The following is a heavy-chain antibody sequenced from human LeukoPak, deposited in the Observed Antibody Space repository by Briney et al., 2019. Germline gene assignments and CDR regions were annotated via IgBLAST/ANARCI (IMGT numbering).Heavy chain of an antibody. Sequence: GESLKISCKGPGYTFTNYWIGWVRQMPGKGLEWMGIIYPGDSYTRYSPSFQGQVTISADKSISTAFLQWSSLKASDTAIYYCARHGDWASGIYRSYYYDMDVWGQGTTVTVSS. CDR1: GYTFTNYW. J-gene: IGHJ6*02. CDR3: ARHGDWASGIYRSYYYDMDV. CDR2: IYPGDSYT. D-gene: IGHD3-10*01. V-gene: IGHV5-51*01.